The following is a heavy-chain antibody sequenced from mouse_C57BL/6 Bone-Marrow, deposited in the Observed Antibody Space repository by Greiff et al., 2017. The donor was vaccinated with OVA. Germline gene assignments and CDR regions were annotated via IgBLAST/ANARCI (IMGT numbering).Heavy chain of an antibody. CDR2: INPNNGGT. J-gene: IGHJ1*03. D-gene: IGHD1-1*01. V-gene: IGHV1-26*01. CDR1: GYTFTDYY. CDR3: ARDYYYGSSYWYFDV. Sequence: EVQLQPSGPELVKPGASVKISCKASGYTFTDYYMNWVKQSHGKSLEWIGDINPNNGGTSYNQKFKGKATLTVDKSSSTAYMELRSLTSEDSAVYYCARDYYYGSSYWYFDVWGTGTTVTVSS.